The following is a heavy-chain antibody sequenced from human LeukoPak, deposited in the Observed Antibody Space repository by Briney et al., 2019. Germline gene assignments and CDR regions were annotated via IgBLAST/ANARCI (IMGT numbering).Heavy chain of an antibody. J-gene: IGHJ4*02. CDR2: ISNGGPHT. CDR3: AKVISSYSGYDSY. Sequence: ISNGGPHTYYAASVRGRFPISRDNSKNTLYLQMDSLRAEDTAVYFCAKVISSYSGYDSYWGQGTLVTVSS. D-gene: IGHD5-12*01. V-gene: IGHV3-23*01.